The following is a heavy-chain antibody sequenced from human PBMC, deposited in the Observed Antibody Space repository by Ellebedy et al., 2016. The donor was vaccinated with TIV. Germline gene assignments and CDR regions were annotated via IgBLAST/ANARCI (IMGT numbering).Heavy chain of an antibody. J-gene: IGHJ4*02. CDR1: GFTFGRYW. V-gene: IGHV3-7*01. CDR3: ARGAIWFGELSTYYCDY. Sequence: PGGSLRLSCAASGFTFGRYWMSWVRQAPGKGLEWVANINQDGGEEYYVDSVKGRFTVSRDNAKNSLYLQMNSLRAEDTAVYYCARGAIWFGELSTYYCDYWGQGTLVTVSS. CDR2: INQDGGEE. D-gene: IGHD3-10*01.